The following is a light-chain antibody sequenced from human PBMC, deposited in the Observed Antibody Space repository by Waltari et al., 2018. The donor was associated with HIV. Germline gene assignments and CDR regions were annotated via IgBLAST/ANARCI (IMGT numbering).Light chain of an antibody. CDR3: QQYDVWPLT. Sequence: DIMLTQSPATLSVSPGIRGTLSCRASQTVGLNLAWSQQRPGQPPKLLVYGASIRASGVSSRFSGSGSGTEFTLTISSVRSEDFATYFCQQYDVWPLTFGGGTNVDLK. CDR2: GAS. CDR1: QTVGLN. V-gene: IGKV3-15*01. J-gene: IGKJ4*01.